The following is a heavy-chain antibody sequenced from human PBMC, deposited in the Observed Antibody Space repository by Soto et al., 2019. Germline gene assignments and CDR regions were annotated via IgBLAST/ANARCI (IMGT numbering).Heavy chain of an antibody. D-gene: IGHD4-17*01. CDR2: IFADNER. CDR3: ARMNVDSYQFYYAMDV. CDR1: GFSLTTGKMG. V-gene: IGHV2-26*01. Sequence: ATLMNPTETLTLTCTVSGFSLTTGKMGVSWIRQPPGKALEWLAHIFADNERSYSTSLQGRLTISKDTSGSQVVLSMTNVDPVDTATYYCARMNVDSYQFYYAMDVWGQGTTVTVSS. J-gene: IGHJ6*02.